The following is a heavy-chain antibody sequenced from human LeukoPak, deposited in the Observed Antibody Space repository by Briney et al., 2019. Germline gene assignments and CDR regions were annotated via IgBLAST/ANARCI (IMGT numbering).Heavy chain of an antibody. V-gene: IGHV3-7*01. Sequence: GGSLRLSCAASGFTFSTYWMNWVRQAPGKGLEWVANIKQDGSEKYYVDSVKGRFTISRDNAKNSLYLQMNTLRPEDTAVYYCARERQNKDFWSGGDYWGQGTLVTVSS. J-gene: IGHJ4*02. CDR1: GFTFSTYW. CDR2: IKQDGSEK. D-gene: IGHD3-3*01. CDR3: ARERQNKDFWSGGDY.